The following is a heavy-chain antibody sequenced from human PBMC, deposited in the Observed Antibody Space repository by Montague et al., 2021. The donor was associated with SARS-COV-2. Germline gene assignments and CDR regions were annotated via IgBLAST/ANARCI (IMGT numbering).Heavy chain of an antibody. CDR3: ARAQNICFIANCVNYFDL. V-gene: IGHV4-59*01. CDR1: GGSTSNYY. D-gene: IGHD2-15*01. J-gene: IGHJ4*02. Sequence: SETLSLTCPVSGGSTSNYYWTWIRQSPGKGLQWIGYIFYTGSTKFNPSLESRVSMSLDTSKNHFSLRLSAVTAAGTARYYCARAQNICFIANCVNYFDLWGLGALVTVSS. CDR2: IFYTGST.